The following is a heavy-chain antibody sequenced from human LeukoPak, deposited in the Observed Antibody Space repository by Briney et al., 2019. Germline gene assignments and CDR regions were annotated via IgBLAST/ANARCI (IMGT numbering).Heavy chain of an antibody. Sequence: PSETLSLTCTVSGGSISSSSYYGGWIRQPPGKGLEWIGSIYYSGSTYYNPSLKSRVTISVDTSKNQFSLKLSSVTAADTAVYYCARHLGYGDYHYWGQGTLVTVSS. D-gene: IGHD4-17*01. CDR2: IYYSGST. CDR1: GGSISSSSYY. J-gene: IGHJ4*02. V-gene: IGHV4-39*01. CDR3: ARHLGYGDYHY.